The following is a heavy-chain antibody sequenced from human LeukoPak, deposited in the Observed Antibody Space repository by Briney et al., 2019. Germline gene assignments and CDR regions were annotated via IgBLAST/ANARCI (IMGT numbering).Heavy chain of an antibody. CDR2: IYSGGST. J-gene: IGHJ4*02. Sequence: GGSLRLSCAASGFTVSSNYMSWVRQAPGKGLEWVSVIYSGGSTYYADSVKGRFTISRDNSKNTLYLQMNSLRAEDSAVYYCASGSAQQLVAGPPSNWGQGTLVTVSS. CDR3: ASGSAQQLVAGPPSN. CDR1: GFTVSSNY. V-gene: IGHV3-53*01. D-gene: IGHD6-6*01.